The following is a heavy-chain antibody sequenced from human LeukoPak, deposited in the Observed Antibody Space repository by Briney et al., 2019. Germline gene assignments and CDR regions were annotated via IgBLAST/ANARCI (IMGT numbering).Heavy chain of an antibody. CDR3: ARVSAYHYFDY. CDR2: IYSGGST. CDR1: GFTVSDNY. V-gene: IGHV3-66*01. Sequence: GGSLRLSCAASGFTVSDNYMSWVRQAPGKGLEWVSVIYSGGSTYYADSVKGRFTISRDNSKNTLYLQMNSLRAEDTAVYYCARVSAYHYFDYWGQGTLVTVSS. J-gene: IGHJ4*02.